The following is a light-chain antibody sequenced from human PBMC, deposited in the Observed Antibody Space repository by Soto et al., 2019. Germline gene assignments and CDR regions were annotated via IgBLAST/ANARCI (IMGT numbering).Light chain of an antibody. CDR3: SSYSSISTRV. V-gene: IGLV2-14*01. CDR2: EVS. CDR1: SNNIGGYKY. Sequence: QSARTQPASVSGSLGQSITISCTGASNNIGGYKYVSWYQQHPGKAPKLIIYEVSNRPSGISNRFSGSKSGNTASLSISGLQAEDEADYYCSSYSSISTRVFGTGTKVTVL. J-gene: IGLJ1*01.